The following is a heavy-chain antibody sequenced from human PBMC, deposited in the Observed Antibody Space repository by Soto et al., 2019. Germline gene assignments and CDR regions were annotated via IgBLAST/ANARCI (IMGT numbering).Heavy chain of an antibody. J-gene: IGHJ4*02. D-gene: IGHD2-2*01. Sequence: PSETLSLTCTVSGDSVKSGGFYWSWIRQPPGKGLEWIGYIYYTGRTSYNPSLESRVTMSIDPSKNHFALNLTSVTAADTAIYYCARDSTAFAFDYWGQGALVTVSS. CDR1: GDSVKSGGFY. CDR2: IYYTGRT. CDR3: ARDSTAFAFDY. V-gene: IGHV4-61*03.